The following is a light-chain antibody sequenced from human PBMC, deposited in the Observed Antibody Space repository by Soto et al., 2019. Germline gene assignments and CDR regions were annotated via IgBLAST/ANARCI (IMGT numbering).Light chain of an antibody. CDR1: RPISNW. V-gene: IGKV1-12*01. Sequence: DIQMTQSPSSVSAYVGDRVTITFRASRPISNWLAWYQQKPGKAPKLLIYVASALHSGVPSRFSGSGSGTDFTLTISRLEPEDFAVYYCQQYGSSPRVTFGQGTRLEIK. CDR3: QQYGSSPRVT. CDR2: VAS. J-gene: IGKJ5*01.